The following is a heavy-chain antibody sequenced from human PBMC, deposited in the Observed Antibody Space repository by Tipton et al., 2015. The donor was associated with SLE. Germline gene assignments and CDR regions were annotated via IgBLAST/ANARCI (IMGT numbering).Heavy chain of an antibody. J-gene: IGHJ4*02. CDR3: AIHTGIVGATPFVY. CDR1: GGSISSGGYY. D-gene: IGHD1-26*01. CDR2: IYYSGST. V-gene: IGHV4-31*03. Sequence: TLSLTCTVSGGSISSGGYYWSWIRQHPGKGLEWIGYIYYSGSTYYNPSLESRVTISVDTSKNQFSLKLSSVTAADTAVYYCAIHTGIVGATPFVYWGQGTLVTVPS.